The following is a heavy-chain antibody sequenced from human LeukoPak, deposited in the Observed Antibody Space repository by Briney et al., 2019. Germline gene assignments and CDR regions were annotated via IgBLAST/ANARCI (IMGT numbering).Heavy chain of an antibody. D-gene: IGHD3-22*01. CDR2: IKYDGSHE. CDR1: GFSFSRYW. V-gene: IGHV3-7*01. J-gene: IGHJ4*02. CDR3: ASSHDSSGND. Sequence: PGGSLRVSCVASGFSFSRYWVAWVRQAPGKGREGVANIKYDGSHEYYVDSVKGRFTISRDNAMNSVYLQMNSLRVDDTAVYFCASSHDSSGNDWGQGTMVTVSS.